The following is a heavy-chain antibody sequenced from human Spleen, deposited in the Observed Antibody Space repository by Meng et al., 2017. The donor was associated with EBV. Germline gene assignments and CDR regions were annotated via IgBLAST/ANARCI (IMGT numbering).Heavy chain of an antibody. CDR3: ARGPQMVRGVAWGWFDP. D-gene: IGHD3-10*01. CDR1: GYAFPAYY. J-gene: IGHJ5*02. V-gene: IGHV1-2*06. CDR2: INPKTGDT. Sequence: QVQLGQSGAEVSKPGASVKVSCKTSGYAFPAYYIHWLRQAPGQGLERMGRINPKTGDTLYRERFRGRVAVTRDTSINTAYMELNSLRSDDTAVYFCARGPQMVRGVAWGWFDPWGQGTLVTVSS.